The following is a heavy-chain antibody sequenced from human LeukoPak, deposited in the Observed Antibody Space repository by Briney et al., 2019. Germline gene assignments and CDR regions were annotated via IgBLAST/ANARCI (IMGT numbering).Heavy chain of an antibody. CDR3: AILPGYSSSWYEVDY. CDR2: ISGSGGST. J-gene: IGHJ4*02. V-gene: IGHV3-23*01. Sequence: XEXXSGISGSGGSTYYADSVKGRFTISRDNSKNTLYLQMNSPRAEDTAVYYCAILPGYSSSWYEVDYWGQGTLVTVSS. D-gene: IGHD6-13*01.